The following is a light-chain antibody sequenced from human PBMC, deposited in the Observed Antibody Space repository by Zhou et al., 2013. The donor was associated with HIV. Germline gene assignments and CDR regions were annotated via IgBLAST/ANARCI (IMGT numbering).Light chain of an antibody. J-gene: IGKJ2*01. V-gene: IGKV1-33*01. CDR2: DAS. CDR3: QQYRNLPPT. CDR1: QDISKY. Sequence: DIQMTQSPSTLSASLGDRVNITCQASQDISKYLNWYQQRPGKAPRLLIYDASNLESGVPSRFTGSRSGRTFTLTVTSLQPDDIATYSCQQYRNLPPTFGQGTKLQIK.